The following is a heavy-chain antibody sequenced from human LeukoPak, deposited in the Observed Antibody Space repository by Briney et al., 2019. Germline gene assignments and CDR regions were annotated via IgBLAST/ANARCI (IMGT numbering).Heavy chain of an antibody. J-gene: IGHJ5*02. D-gene: IGHD5-18*01. CDR3: ARGVDTAPTPNWFDP. Sequence: NPSETLSLTCTVSGGSISSGSYYWSWIRQPAGKGLEWIGRIYTSGSTNYNPSLKSRVTISVDTSKNQFSLKLSSETAADTAVYYCARGVDTAPTPNWFDPWGQGTLVTVSS. V-gene: IGHV4-61*02. CDR2: IYTSGST. CDR1: GGSISSGSYY.